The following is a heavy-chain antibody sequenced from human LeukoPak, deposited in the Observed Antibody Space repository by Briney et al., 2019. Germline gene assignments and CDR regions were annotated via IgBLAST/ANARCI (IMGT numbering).Heavy chain of an antibody. Sequence: PWGSLRLSCAASGFTFSDYYMSWIRQAPGKGLEWVAYISSSGSTIYYADSLKGRFTISRDNAKNSLYLQMNSLRAEDTAVSYRARASRYSSSWYGYAFDIWGQGTMVTVSS. CDR1: GFTFSDYY. J-gene: IGHJ3*02. CDR2: ISSSGSTI. CDR3: ARASRYSSSWYGYAFDI. V-gene: IGHV3-11*01. D-gene: IGHD6-13*01.